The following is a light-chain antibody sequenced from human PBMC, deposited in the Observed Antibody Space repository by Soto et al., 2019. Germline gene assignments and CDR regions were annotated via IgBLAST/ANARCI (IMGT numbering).Light chain of an antibody. V-gene: IGKV3-11*01. CDR2: DAS. Sequence: EIVLTQSPATLSLSPGERATLSCRASQSVSYYLAWYQQKPGQAPRLLIYDASNRATGIPARFSGSGSGTDFTLTISSLEPEDFAVYYCQQYATSPWTFGQGTKVEIK. J-gene: IGKJ1*01. CDR3: QQYATSPWT. CDR1: QSVSYY.